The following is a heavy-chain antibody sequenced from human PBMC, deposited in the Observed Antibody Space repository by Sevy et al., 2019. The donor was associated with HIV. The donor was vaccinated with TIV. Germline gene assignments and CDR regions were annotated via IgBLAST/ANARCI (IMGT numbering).Heavy chain of an antibody. CDR3: ARDACYRGYCSGGSCYSGCYYYGMDV. CDR2: ISYDGSDT. V-gene: IGHV3-30-3*01. D-gene: IGHD2-15*01. Sequence: GGSLRLSCAASGFAFSNYYAMHWVRQAPGKGLEWVALISYDGSDTYYADSVKGRFTVSRDNSKNTLYLQMNSLRAEDTAVYYCARDACYRGYCSGGSCYSGCYYYGMDVWGQGTTVTVSS. J-gene: IGHJ6*02. CDR1: GFAFSNYYA.